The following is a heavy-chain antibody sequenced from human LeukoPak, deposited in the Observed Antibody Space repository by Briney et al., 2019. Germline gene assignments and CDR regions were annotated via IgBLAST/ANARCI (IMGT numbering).Heavy chain of an antibody. Sequence: SETLSLTCIVSGGSFSSSYWSWIRQPPGKGLEWIVYIYSNGNTNSNPSLKSRVTIAVDTSQSQFSLKLSSVTAADTAVYYCARGLVGLTPHAGVFQIWGQGTKVTVSS. CDR2: IYSNGNT. D-gene: IGHD1-26*01. V-gene: IGHV4-59*01. J-gene: IGHJ3*02. CDR3: ARGLVGLTPHAGVFQI. CDR1: GGSFSSSY.